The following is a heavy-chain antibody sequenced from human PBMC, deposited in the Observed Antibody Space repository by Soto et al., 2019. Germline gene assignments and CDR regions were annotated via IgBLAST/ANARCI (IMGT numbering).Heavy chain of an antibody. CDR1: GYILTELS. V-gene: IGHV1-24*01. CDR3: ARESTSSCHDY. Sequence: ASVKVSCKVSGYILTELSMHWVRQAPGKGLEWMGRFDPEDGETIYAQKLQGRVTMTTDTPTSTAYMELRSLRSDDTAVYYCARESTSSCHDYWGQGTLVTVSS. D-gene: IGHD6-13*01. J-gene: IGHJ4*02. CDR2: FDPEDGET.